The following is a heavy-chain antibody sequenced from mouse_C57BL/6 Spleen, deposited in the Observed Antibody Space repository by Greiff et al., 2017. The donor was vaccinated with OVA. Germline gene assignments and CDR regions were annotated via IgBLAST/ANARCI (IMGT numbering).Heavy chain of an antibody. D-gene: IGHD1-1*01. Sequence: VQLQQSGAELVRPGASVKLSCTASGFNIKDDYMHWVKQRPEQGLEWIGWIDPENGDTEYASKFQGQATITADTSSNTANLQLSSLTSEDTAVYYGTPPYYGSSYAFAYWGQGTLVTVSA. CDR3: TPPYYGSSYAFAY. CDR2: IDPENGDT. CDR1: GFNIKDDY. V-gene: IGHV14-4*01. J-gene: IGHJ3*01.